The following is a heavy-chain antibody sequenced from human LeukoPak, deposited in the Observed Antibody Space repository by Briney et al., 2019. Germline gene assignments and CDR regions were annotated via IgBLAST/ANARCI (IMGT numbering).Heavy chain of an antibody. D-gene: IGHD2-21*02. CDR3: VREDTPATANY. J-gene: IGHJ4*02. V-gene: IGHV3-23*01. Sequence: PGGSLRLSCAASGFTFSSYAMNWVRQAPGKGLEWVSTISGSGGSTYYADSVTGRFTISRDNSKDTLFLQMHSLRPGDTAVYYCVREDTPATANYWGQGTLVTISS. CDR1: GFTFSSYA. CDR2: ISGSGGST.